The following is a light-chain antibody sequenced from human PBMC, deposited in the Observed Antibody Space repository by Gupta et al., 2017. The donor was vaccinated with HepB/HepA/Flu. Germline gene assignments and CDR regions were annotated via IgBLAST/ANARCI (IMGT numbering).Light chain of an antibody. CDR2: RAS. Sequence: IVLTQSPGTLSLSPGERATLSCMASQSVTSSYLASYQEKPGQASRLLIYRASSRGTGIPDRFSGSGSGTYFTLTISRREPEDFAVYYCQQDSSSLSTFGQGTKLEIK. V-gene: IGKV3-20*01. J-gene: IGKJ2*01. CDR1: QSVTSSY. CDR3: QQDSSSLST.